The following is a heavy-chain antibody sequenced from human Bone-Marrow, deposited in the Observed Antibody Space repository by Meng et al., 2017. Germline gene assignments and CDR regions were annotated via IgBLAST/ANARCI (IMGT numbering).Heavy chain of an antibody. CDR1: GSSINSGRDL. D-gene: IGHD5-24*01. J-gene: IGHJ6*01. CDR3: ARDWDGYNY. Sequence: SETLSLTCTVSGSSINSGRDLWGWIRQPAGKGLEWIGRVYNSGNTHYNPSLESRVTISIDTFKNVFSLTLTSVTAADTAVYYCARDWDGYNY. CDR2: VYNSGNT. V-gene: IGHV4-61*02.